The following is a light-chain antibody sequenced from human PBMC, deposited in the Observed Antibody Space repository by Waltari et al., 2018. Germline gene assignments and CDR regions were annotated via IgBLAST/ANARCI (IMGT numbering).Light chain of an antibody. CDR2: DAS. J-gene: IGKJ2*03. V-gene: IGKV1-39*01. CDR1: HSINSY. Sequence: IQMTHAPSCLSVSVGDRVTLTRRTSHSINSYLNWYQQKPGKATKLLIHDASRVQSAVPSRFSGSGSGTHFTLTISSLQPEDVATYYCQQSYNTPPRNSFGQGTKLEIK. CDR3: QQSYNTPPRNS.